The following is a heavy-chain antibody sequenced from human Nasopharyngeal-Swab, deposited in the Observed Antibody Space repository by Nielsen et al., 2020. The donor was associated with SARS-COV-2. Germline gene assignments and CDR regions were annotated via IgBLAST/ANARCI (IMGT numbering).Heavy chain of an antibody. D-gene: IGHD3-22*01. J-gene: IGHJ4*02. Sequence: WVRQARGQGLEWVGWISAYNGNTNYAQKLQGRVNMTTDTSTSTAYMELRSLRSDDPAVYYCAREAAVIFTYYYDSSGYYLFDYWGQGTLVTVSS. CDR2: ISAYNGNT. V-gene: IGHV1-18*01. CDR3: AREAAVIFTYYYDSSGYYLFDY.